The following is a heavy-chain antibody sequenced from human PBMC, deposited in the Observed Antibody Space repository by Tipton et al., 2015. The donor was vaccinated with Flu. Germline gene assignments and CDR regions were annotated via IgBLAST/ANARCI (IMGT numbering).Heavy chain of an antibody. V-gene: IGHV5-51*01. CDR1: GYSFTNYW. Sequence: VQLVQSGAEVKKPGESLEISCKTSGYSFTNYWIGWVRQLPGKGLEWMGIVYPGDSDTRMGPSFQGQVSISADKAISTAYLQWSNLEPSDTAIYYCARRSGDGYSYDFWGQGTLVIVSS. D-gene: IGHD5-24*01. J-gene: IGHJ4*02. CDR3: ARRSGDGYSYDF. CDR2: VYPGDSDT.